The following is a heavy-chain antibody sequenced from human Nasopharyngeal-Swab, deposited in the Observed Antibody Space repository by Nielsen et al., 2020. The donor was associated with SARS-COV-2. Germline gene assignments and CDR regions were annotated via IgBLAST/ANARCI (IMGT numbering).Heavy chain of an antibody. CDR2: INHSGST. CDR3: ARRYFGTIFGVRYYYYYYMDV. Sequence: SETLSLTCAVYGGSFSGYYWSWIRQPPGKGLEWIGEINHSGSTNYNPSLKSRVTISVDTSKNQFSLKLSSVTAADTAVYYCARRYFGTIFGVRYYYYYYMDVWGKGTTVTVSS. CDR1: GGSFSGYY. D-gene: IGHD3-3*01. V-gene: IGHV4-34*01. J-gene: IGHJ6*03.